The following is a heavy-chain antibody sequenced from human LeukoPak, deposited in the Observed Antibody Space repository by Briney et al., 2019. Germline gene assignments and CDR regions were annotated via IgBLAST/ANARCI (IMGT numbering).Heavy chain of an antibody. CDR3: ASGDTAMVTFAFDI. Sequence: GASVKVSCKASGYTFTGYYMHWVRQAPGQGLEWMGRINPNSGGTNYAQKFQGRVTMTRETSISTAYMELSRLRSDDTAVYYCASGDTAMVTFAFDIWGQGTMVTVSS. J-gene: IGHJ3*02. D-gene: IGHD5-18*01. CDR2: INPNSGGT. CDR1: GYTFTGYY. V-gene: IGHV1-2*06.